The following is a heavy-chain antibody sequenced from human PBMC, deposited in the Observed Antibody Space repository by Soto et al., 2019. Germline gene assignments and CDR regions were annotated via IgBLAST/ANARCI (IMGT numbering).Heavy chain of an antibody. Sequence: SVKVSCKASGGTFSSYAISWVRQAPGQGLEWMGGIIPIFGTANYAQKFQGRVTITADESTSTAYMELSSLRSEDTAVYYCARTYGSGHNWFDPWGQGTLVTVSS. J-gene: IGHJ5*02. D-gene: IGHD3-10*01. CDR1: GGTFSSYA. V-gene: IGHV1-69*13. CDR2: IIPIFGTA. CDR3: ARTYGSGHNWFDP.